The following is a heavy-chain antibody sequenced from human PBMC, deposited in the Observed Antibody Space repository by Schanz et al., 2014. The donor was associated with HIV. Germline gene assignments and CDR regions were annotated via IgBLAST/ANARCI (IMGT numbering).Heavy chain of an antibody. CDR1: GFTFSNAW. V-gene: IGHV3-23*04. D-gene: IGHD4-17*01. J-gene: IGHJ6*02. Sequence: EVQLVESGGGLVKPGGSLRLSCAASGFTFSNAWMNWVRQAPGKGLEWVSGISDTGVRTNYADSVKGRLTISRDNSENTLYLQMNSLRAEDTAVYYCAKSRGDSWPYGMDVWGQGTTVTVSS. CDR3: AKSRGDSWPYGMDV. CDR2: ISDTGVRT.